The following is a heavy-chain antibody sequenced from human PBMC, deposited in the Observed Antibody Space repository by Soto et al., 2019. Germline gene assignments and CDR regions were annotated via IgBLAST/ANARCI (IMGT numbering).Heavy chain of an antibody. CDR1: GYTFTSYG. CDR2: INPNSGST. Sequence: ASVKVSCKASGYTFTSYGISWVRQAPGQGLEWMGIINPNSGSTSYAQKFQGRVTMTRDTSTSTVYMELSSLRSEDTSVYYCARDRTREYSSGEVGYWGQGTLVTVSS. J-gene: IGHJ4*02. CDR3: ARDRTREYSSGEVGY. D-gene: IGHD6-19*01. V-gene: IGHV1-46*01.